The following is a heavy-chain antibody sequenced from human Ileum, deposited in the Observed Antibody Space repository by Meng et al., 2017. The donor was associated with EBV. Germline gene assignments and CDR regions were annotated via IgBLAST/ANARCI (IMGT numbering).Heavy chain of an antibody. Sequence: VQLPQWGSALFTPPAPLSLTVAVHGGSLRGAYWNWIRQPPGKGLEWIGEIIHGGSPSYNPSLKSRVTISIDTSKNQLSLMLSSVTAADTAVYYCARRPTGIDYWGQGTLVTVSS. CDR2: IIHGGSP. CDR3: ARRPTGIDY. V-gene: IGHV4-34*12. J-gene: IGHJ4*02. D-gene: IGHD2-8*02. CDR1: GGSLRGAY.